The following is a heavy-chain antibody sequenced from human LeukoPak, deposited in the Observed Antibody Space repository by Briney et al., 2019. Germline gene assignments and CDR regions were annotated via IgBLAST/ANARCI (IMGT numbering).Heavy chain of an antibody. J-gene: IGHJ5*02. CDR2: IAYDGGSK. V-gene: IGHV3-30-3*01. D-gene: IGHD3-22*01. CDR1: GFTFSSYA. Sequence: PGRSLRLSCAASGFTFSSYAIHWVRQAPGKGLEWVAVIAYDGGSKYYADSVKGRFTISRDNSKNTLFLQMNSLRAEDTAVYYCARDSSPWYYYDRSGSNGFDPWGQGTLVTVSS. CDR3: ARDSSPWYYYDRSGSNGFDP.